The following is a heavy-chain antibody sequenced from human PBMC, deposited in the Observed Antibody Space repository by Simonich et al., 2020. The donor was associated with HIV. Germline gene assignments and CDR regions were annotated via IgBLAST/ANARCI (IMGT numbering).Heavy chain of an antibody. CDR3: AKDRYSSSSGSFDY. CDR1: GFTFDDYA. J-gene: IGHJ4*02. Sequence: EVQLVESGGGLVQPGRSLRLSCAASGFTFDDYAMHLVRQAPVKGRGWVSGIIWNSVSIGYADSVKGRFTISRDNAKNSLYLQMNSLRAEDMALYYCAKDRYSSSSGSFDYWGQGTLVTVSS. V-gene: IGHV3-9*03. CDR2: IIWNSVSI. D-gene: IGHD6-6*01.